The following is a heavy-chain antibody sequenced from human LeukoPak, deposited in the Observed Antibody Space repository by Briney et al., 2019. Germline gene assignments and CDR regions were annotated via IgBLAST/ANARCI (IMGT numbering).Heavy chain of an antibody. Sequence: SETLSLTCTVSGGSISSSSYYWGWIRQPPGKGLEWIGSFYYSGSTYYNPSLKSRVTISVDTSKNQFSLKLSSVTAADTAVYYCARRSPYYDILTGYANGYLDCWGQGTLVTVSS. J-gene: IGHJ4*02. CDR1: GGSISSSSYY. CDR3: ARRSPYYDILTGYANGYLDC. CDR2: FYYSGST. D-gene: IGHD3-9*01. V-gene: IGHV4-39*01.